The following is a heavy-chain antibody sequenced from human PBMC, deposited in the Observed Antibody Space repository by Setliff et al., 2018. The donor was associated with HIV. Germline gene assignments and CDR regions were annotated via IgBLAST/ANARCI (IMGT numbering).Heavy chain of an antibody. J-gene: IGHJ4*02. CDR2: MFSSGSA. Sequence: PSETLSLTCSVSGGSISGHYWGWVRQPPGKGLEWIGYMFSSGSAQYNSSLQSRVSMSADTSKNQFSLRLTSVTVADTAVYFCVRVFYDATDYYAPLFDYWGQGTLGTVS. D-gene: IGHD3-22*01. CDR1: GGSISGHY. V-gene: IGHV4-59*11. CDR3: VRVFYDATDYYAPLFDY.